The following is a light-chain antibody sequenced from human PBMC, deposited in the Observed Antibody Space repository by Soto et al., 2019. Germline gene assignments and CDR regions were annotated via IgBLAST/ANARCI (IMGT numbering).Light chain of an antibody. J-gene: IGLJ3*02. CDR2: EAT. CDR3: CSFAGGGATWV. CDR1: NSDVGSYKF. V-gene: IGLV2-23*01. Sequence: QSAQTQPASVSGSPGQSITISCTGTNSDVGSYKFVSWYQQHPGKVPKLIIYEATKRPSGLSNRFSGSKSGNTASLTISGLQAEDEADYYCCSFAGGGATWVFGGGTKVTVL.